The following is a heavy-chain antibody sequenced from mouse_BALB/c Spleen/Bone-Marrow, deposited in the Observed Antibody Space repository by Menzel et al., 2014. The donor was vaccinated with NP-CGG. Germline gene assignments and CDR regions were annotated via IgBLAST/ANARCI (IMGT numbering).Heavy chain of an antibody. D-gene: IGHD2-4*01. CDR1: GFTFTDYY. V-gene: IGHV7-3*02. CDR2: IRNKANGYTT. J-gene: IGHJ1*01. CDR3: AREIINDYHWYFDI. Sequence: EVQGVESGGGLVQPGGSLRLSCATSGFTFTDYYMSWVRQPPGKALEWLGFIRNKANGYTTEYSVSVKGRFTISRDNSQSILYPQMNTLRAEDSATYYCAREIINDYHWYFDIWGAGTTVTVSS.